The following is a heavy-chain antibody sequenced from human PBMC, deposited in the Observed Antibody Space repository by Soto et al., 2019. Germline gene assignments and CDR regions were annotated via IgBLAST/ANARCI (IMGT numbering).Heavy chain of an antibody. CDR2: ISAYNGNT. CDR3: ARDRGVAPPVAGNTHYYYYMDV. V-gene: IGHV1-18*01. J-gene: IGHJ6*03. Sequence: QDQLVQSGVEVKKPGASVKVSCKASGYSFTNYGITWVRQAPGQGFEWMGWISAYNGNTNYAQKFQGRVTMTTDASTSTADLELRSLRSDETAVYYCARDRGVAPPVAGNTHYYYYMDVWGKGTTVTVSS. D-gene: IGHD6-19*01. CDR1: GYSFTNYG.